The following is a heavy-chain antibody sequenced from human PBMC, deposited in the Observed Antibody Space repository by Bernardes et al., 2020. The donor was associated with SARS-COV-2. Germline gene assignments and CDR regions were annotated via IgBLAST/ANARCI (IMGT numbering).Heavy chain of an antibody. V-gene: IGHV1-18*01. J-gene: IGHJ4*02. CDR1: GYTFTSYG. D-gene: IGHD6-19*01. CDR3: ARRVAVAGTMNY. Sequence: ASEKVSCKASGYTFTSYGISWVRQAPGQGLEWMGWISAYNGNTNYAQKFQGRVTMTTDTSTSTAYMELRSLRSDDTAVYYCARRVAVAGTMNYWGQGTLVTVSS. CDR2: ISAYNGNT.